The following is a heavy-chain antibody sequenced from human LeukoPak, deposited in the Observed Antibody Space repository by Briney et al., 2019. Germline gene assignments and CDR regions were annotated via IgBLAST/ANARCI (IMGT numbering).Heavy chain of an antibody. Sequence: GGSLTLSCAASEVTFTTYGMHWVRQAPGKGLEWVAFIYYDGSNIYYADYVKGRFTISRDISKNTLYLQMDSLRAEDTAIYYCARDWKTNSFDYWGQGTLVTVSS. CDR2: IYYDGSNI. V-gene: IGHV3-33*01. CDR3: ARDWKTNSFDY. CDR1: EVTFTTYG. D-gene: IGHD1-1*01. J-gene: IGHJ4*02.